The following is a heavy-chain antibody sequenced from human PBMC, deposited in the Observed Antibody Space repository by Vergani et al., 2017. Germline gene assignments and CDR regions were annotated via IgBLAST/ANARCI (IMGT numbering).Heavy chain of an antibody. J-gene: IGHJ1*01. CDR1: GFTSSYYG. Sequence: QVHLVESGGGVVQPGRSLRLSCVVSGFTSSYYGMHWVRQAPGKGLEWVPVISYDGTQKYYADSVKGRFTISRDNSKSTLYLQMNSLRTEDTAVYYCATKSCSTPGCQIGYFREWGQGTLVAVSS. V-gene: IGHV3-30*03. D-gene: IGHD2-2*01. CDR3: ATKSCSTPGCQIGYFRE. CDR2: ISYDGTQK.